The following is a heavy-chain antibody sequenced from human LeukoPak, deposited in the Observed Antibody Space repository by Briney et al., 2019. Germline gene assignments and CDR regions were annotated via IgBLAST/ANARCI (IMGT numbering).Heavy chain of an antibody. CDR1: GGSTSSSSYY. CDR2: IYYSGST. V-gene: IGHV4-39*01. D-gene: IGHD1-26*01. J-gene: IGHJ4*02. Sequence: PSETLSLTCTVSGGSTSSSSYYWGWIRQPPGKGLEWIGSIYYSGSTYYNPSLKSRVTISVDTSKNQFSLKLSSVTAADTAVYYCARLVRGSHCLDYWGQGTLVTVSS. CDR3: ARLVRGSHCLDY.